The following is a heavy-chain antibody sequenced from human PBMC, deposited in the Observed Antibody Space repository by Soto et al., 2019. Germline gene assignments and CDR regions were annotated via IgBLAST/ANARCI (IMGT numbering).Heavy chain of an antibody. CDR2: IYHSGST. V-gene: IGHV4-30-2*01. CDR1: GGSISSGGYS. D-gene: IGHD1-1*01. Sequence: SETLSLTCAVSGGSISSGGYSWSWIRQPPGKGLEWIGYIYHSGSTYYNPSLKSRVTISVDRSKNQFSLKLSSVTAADTAVYYCARGYNWNDVDAFDIWGQGTMVTVSS. J-gene: IGHJ3*02. CDR3: ARGYNWNDVDAFDI.